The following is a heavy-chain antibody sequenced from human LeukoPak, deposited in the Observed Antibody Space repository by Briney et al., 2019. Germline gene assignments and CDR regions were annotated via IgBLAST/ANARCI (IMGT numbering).Heavy chain of an antibody. CDR3: ARDPPLWICSSTSCLDFDY. CDR2: IKQDGSEK. Sequence: GGSLRLSCAASGFTFSSYWMSWVRQAPGKGLEWVANIKQDGSEKYYVDSVKGRFTISRDNAKNSLYLQMNSLRAEDTAVYYCARDPPLWICSSTSCLDFDYWGQGTLVTVSS. J-gene: IGHJ4*02. D-gene: IGHD2-2*01. V-gene: IGHV3-7*03. CDR1: GFTFSSYW.